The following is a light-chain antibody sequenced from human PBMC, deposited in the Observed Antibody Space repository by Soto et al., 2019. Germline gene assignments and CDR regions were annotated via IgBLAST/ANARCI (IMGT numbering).Light chain of an antibody. CDR3: QQLNSYPL. J-gene: IGKJ4*01. CDR2: AAS. V-gene: IGKV1-9*01. CDR1: QGISSY. Sequence: DIQLTQSPSFLSASVGDRVTITCRASQGISSYLAWYQQKPGKAPKLLIYAASTLQSGVTSRFSGSGSGTEFTLTISSLQPDDFATYYCQQLNSYPLFGGGTKVEIK.